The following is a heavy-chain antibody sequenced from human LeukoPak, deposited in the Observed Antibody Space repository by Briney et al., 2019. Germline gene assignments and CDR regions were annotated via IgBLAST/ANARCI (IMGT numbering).Heavy chain of an antibody. J-gene: IGHJ6*02. D-gene: IGHD3-10*01. V-gene: IGHV4-4*02. CDR2: IYHNETA. CDR1: VGSVSSGNW. CDR3: ATAPMLRGEGGEHFKYGMDV. Sequence: SETLSLTCAVSVGSVSSGNWWSWVRQSPGKGLEWIGVIYHNETANYNPSLKSRVTISADSFTNHFSLKLTSVTAADTAVYYCATAPMLRGEGGEHFKYGMDVWGQGTTVSVSS.